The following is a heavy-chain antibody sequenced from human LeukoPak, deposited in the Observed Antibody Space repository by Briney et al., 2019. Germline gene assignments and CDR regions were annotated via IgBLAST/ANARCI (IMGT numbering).Heavy chain of an antibody. Sequence: GGSLRLSCAASGFTLSSYAMSWVRQGPGKGLEWVSAISVSGNTYHADSGKGRFTISRDSSKNTLYLQMNSLRAGVAAVYYRAKAPVTTCSGAYCYPFDYWSQGTLVTVSS. CDR1: GFTLSSYA. D-gene: IGHD2-15*01. CDR2: ISVSGNT. J-gene: IGHJ4*02. CDR3: AKAPVTTCSGAYCYPFDY. V-gene: IGHV3-23*01.